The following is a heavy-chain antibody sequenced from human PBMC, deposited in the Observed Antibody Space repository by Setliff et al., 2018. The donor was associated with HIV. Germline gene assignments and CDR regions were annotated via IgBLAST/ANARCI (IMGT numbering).Heavy chain of an antibody. J-gene: IGHJ4*02. V-gene: IGHV3-23*01. CDR1: GFTFSNYA. CDR2: ISGTGGST. CDR3: ALRGDRGPY. Sequence: LRLSCAASGFTFSNYAMSWVRQAPGKGLEWVSAISGTGGSTNYADSVKGRFTISRDNSKNTLYLQIHSLRVEDTAVYYCALRGDRGPYWGQGTLVTVSS. D-gene: IGHD3-10*01.